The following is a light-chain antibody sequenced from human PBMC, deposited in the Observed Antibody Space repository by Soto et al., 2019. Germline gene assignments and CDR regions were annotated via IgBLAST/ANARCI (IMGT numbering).Light chain of an antibody. Sequence: SVLTQPPSVSGAPGQRVTISCTGSSSNIGAGYHVHWYQQLPGAAPKLLIYGNINRPSGVPDRFSGSKSGTSASLAITGLQAEDEADYYCQSYDTSLSGVVFGGGTKLTVL. CDR3: QSYDTSLSGVV. CDR2: GNI. CDR1: SSNIGAGYH. V-gene: IGLV1-40*01. J-gene: IGLJ2*01.